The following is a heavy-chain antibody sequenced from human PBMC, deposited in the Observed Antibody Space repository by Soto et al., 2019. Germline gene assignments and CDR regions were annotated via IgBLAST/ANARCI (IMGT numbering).Heavy chain of an antibody. Sequence: QLQLQESGPGLVKPSETLSLTCTVSGGSISSGPYSWGWIRQPPGEGLEWIGTFYYSESTYYNPSLERRVTISVDPSKNQFSLKVSSVTVADTAVYYCARLGGYCSSTSCYGYHGMDVWGQGTTVTVSS. D-gene: IGHD2-2*01. J-gene: IGHJ6*02. CDR1: GGSISSGPYS. CDR2: FYYSEST. CDR3: ARLGGYCSSTSCYGYHGMDV. V-gene: IGHV4-39*01.